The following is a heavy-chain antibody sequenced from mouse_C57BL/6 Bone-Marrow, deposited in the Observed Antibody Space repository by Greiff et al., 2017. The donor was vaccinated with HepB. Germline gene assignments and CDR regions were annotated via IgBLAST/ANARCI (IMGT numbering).Heavy chain of an antibody. J-gene: IGHJ3*01. CDR3: ARVDYDYDLFAY. CDR2: ISYDGSST. Sequence: EVQVVESEGGLVQPGRSMKLSCTASGFTFSDYYMAWVRQVPEKGLEWVANISYDGSSTYYLDSLKSRFIISRDNAKNILYLQMSSLKSEDTATYYCARVDYDYDLFAYWGQGTLVTVSA. D-gene: IGHD2-4*01. CDR1: GFTFSDYY. V-gene: IGHV5-16*01.